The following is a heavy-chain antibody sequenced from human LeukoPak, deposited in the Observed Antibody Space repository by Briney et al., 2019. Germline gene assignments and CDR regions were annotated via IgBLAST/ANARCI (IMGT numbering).Heavy chain of an antibody. CDR3: ARMPPRGGRRDTPDY. CDR2: VNPNSGNI. Sequence: ASVKVSCKASGYTFTNHDINWVRQATGQVLEWMGWVNPNSGNIGYAQKLQGRITMTWDTSISTAYLELSSLRSEDTAIYYCARMPPRGGRRDTPDYWGQGTLVTVSS. CDR1: GYTFTNHD. V-gene: IGHV1-8*01. J-gene: IGHJ4*02. D-gene: IGHD3-16*01.